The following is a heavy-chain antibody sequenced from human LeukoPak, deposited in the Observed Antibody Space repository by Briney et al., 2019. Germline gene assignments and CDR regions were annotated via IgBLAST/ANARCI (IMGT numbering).Heavy chain of an antibody. Sequence: SQTLSLTCTVSGVSISSGSYYWSWIRQPAGKGLEWIGRIYTSGSTNYNPSLKSRVTISVDTSKNQFSLKLSSVTAADTAVYYCARVRYDSSGYYWDAFDIWGQGTMVTVSS. CDR2: IYTSGST. V-gene: IGHV4-61*02. CDR1: GVSISSGSYY. D-gene: IGHD3-22*01. J-gene: IGHJ3*02. CDR3: ARVRYDSSGYYWDAFDI.